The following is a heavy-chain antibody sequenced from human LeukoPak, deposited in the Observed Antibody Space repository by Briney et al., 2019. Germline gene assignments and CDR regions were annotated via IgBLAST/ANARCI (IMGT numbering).Heavy chain of an antibody. V-gene: IGHV1-2*02. Sequence: EASVKVSCKASGYTFTGYYMHWVRQAPGQGLEWMGWINPNSGGTNYAQKFQGRVTMTRDTSISTAYMELSRLRSDDTAVYYCASLIAAAAPVTSPLAGYFQHWGQGTLVTVSS. CDR2: INPNSGGT. J-gene: IGHJ1*01. CDR1: GYTFTGYY. D-gene: IGHD6-13*01. CDR3: ASLIAAAAPVTSPLAGYFQH.